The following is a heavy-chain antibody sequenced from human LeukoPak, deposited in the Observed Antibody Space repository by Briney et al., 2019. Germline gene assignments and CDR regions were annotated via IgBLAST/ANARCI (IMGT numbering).Heavy chain of an antibody. CDR3: ARGPYSGLDHPLDY. D-gene: IGHD5-12*01. J-gene: IGHJ4*02. CDR2: IWYDGGNE. CDR1: GFTFNSYG. V-gene: IGHV3-33*01. Sequence: PGGSLRLSCAASGFTFNSYGMYWVRQAPGKGLEWVAVIWYDGGNEYYADSVKGRFTISRDNSKNTLYLQMNSLRAEDTAVYFCARGPYSGLDHPLDYWGQGTLVAVSS.